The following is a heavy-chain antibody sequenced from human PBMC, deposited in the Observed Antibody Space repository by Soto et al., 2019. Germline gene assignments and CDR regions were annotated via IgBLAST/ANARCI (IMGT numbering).Heavy chain of an antibody. D-gene: IGHD2-15*01. CDR1: GYTFTGYY. V-gene: IGHV1-2*02. CDR3: ARVEESPSGGGWYSKFDY. Sequence: GASVKVSCKASGYTFTGYYIHWVRQAPGQGLEWMGWIKPDSGATKYAPKFQDRVTMSRDTSISTAYIDVSSLRSDDTAVYYCARVEESPSGGGWYSKFDYWGQGTLVTVSS. CDR2: IKPDSGAT. J-gene: IGHJ4*02.